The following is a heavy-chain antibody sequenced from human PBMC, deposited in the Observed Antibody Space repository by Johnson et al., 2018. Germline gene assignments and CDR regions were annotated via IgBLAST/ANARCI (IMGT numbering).Heavy chain of an antibody. V-gene: IGHV1-24*01. CDR3: ATSYCSSTSCYARYYYMDV. CDR1: GYTLTELS. J-gene: IGHJ6*03. Sequence: QLVEAGAEVKKPGASVKVSCEVSGYTLTELSMHWVRQAPGKGLEWMGGFDPEDGETIYAQKFQGRVTLTEDTSTDTAYRGLSSLRSEDTAVYYCATSYCSSTSCYARYYYMDVWGKGTTVTVSS. D-gene: IGHD2-2*01. CDR2: FDPEDGET.